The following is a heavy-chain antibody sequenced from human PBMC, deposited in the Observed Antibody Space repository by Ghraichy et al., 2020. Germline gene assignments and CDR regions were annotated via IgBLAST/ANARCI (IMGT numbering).Heavy chain of an antibody. CDR2: ISDGSAT. Sequence: GGSLRLSCAASGFTFRNYWMHWVRQAPGKGLVWVSRISDGSATTYADSVKGRFTISRDNAKNTLYLQMNSLRAEDTAVDYCSGFYGGKIDDWGQGTLVTVSS. CDR3: SGFYGGKIDD. D-gene: IGHD4-23*01. CDR1: GFTFRNYW. J-gene: IGHJ4*02. V-gene: IGHV3-74*01.